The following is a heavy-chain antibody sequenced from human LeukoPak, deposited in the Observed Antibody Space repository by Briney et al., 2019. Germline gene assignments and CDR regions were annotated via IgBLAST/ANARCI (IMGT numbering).Heavy chain of an antibody. Sequence: SETLSLTCSVSGGSISTSNYYWVWLRQSPETGLEWIGSIFHNGNAFYTPSLQSRVTMSLYPSKSQFYLRLTSVTAADTALYYCAKTKLDWLLFDFWGQGILVTVSS. D-gene: IGHD3-9*01. CDR2: IFHNGNA. V-gene: IGHV4-39*07. J-gene: IGHJ4*02. CDR1: GGSISTSNYY. CDR3: AKTKLDWLLFDF.